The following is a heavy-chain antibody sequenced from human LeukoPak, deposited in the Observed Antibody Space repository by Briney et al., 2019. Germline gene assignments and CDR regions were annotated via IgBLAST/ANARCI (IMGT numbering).Heavy chain of an antibody. D-gene: IGHD3-16*01. CDR1: GGSLSSSSSY. CDR2: IYYSGST. J-gene: IGHJ3*02. CDR3: ARRGTPWGRRRAFDI. Sequence: PGTLSLTGTVPGGSLSSSSSYWGWIRQPPGNGMEWIGSIYYSGSTYYNPFIKSRVTISVDTSKTQYSLKISSVAAADTAVYYCARRGTPWGRRRAFDIWGQGTMVTVA. V-gene: IGHV4-39*01.